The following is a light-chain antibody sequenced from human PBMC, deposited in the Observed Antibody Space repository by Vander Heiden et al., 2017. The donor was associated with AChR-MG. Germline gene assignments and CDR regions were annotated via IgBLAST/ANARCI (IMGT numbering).Light chain of an antibody. CDR3: QSYNATNVI. J-gene: IGLJ2*01. CDR1: SGSITSTY. CDR2: EDN. V-gene: IGLV6-57*03. Sequence: NFMLTQPHPVSESPGKTVTISCTRSSGSITSTYVQWSQQRPGSAPTTVIYEDNQRPSGVPDRFFGSIDSSSNAASLTISGLMTEDEAEYYCQSYNATNVIFGGGTKLTVL.